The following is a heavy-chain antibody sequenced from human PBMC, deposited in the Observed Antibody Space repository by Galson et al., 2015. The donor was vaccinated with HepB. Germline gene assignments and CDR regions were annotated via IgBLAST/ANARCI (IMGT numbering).Heavy chain of an antibody. Sequence: SLRLSCAASGFTFSSYSMNWVRQAPGKGLEWVSYISSSSSTTYYADSVKGRFTISRDNAKNSLYLQMNSLRDEDTAVYYCARGWRIVATIGSVFDYWGQGTLVTVSS. CDR2: ISSSSSTT. CDR1: GFTFSSYS. CDR3: ARGWRIVATIGSVFDY. J-gene: IGHJ4*02. V-gene: IGHV3-48*02. D-gene: IGHD5-12*01.